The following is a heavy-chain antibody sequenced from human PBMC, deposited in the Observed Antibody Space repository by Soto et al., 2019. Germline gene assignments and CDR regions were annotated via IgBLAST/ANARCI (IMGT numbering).Heavy chain of an antibody. CDR2: IHGSGAIT. CDR1: ELTFSRFA. Sequence: EVQVLQSGGGLVQPGGSLRLSCAASELTFSRFAMSWVRQAPGKGLEWVATIHGSGAITNYADSVRGRFTISRDNSKDTMYLQLNTLRVEDTAVYYCAKDKGPGSYTNWCFDVWGRGTLVTVSS. CDR3: AKDKGPGSYTNWCFDV. V-gene: IGHV3-23*01. J-gene: IGHJ2*01. D-gene: IGHD3-10*01.